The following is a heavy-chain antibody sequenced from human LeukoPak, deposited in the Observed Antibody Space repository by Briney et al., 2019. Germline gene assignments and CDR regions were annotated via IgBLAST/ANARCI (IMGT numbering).Heavy chain of an antibody. J-gene: IGHJ4*02. Sequence: GGSLRVSCAASGFTFSSYGMHWVRQAPGKGLEWVAVISYDGSNKYYADSVKGRFTISRDNSKNTLYLQMNSLRAEDTAVYYCARDISSGWYGDYFDYWGQGTLVTVSS. D-gene: IGHD6-19*01. CDR1: GFTFSSYG. V-gene: IGHV3-30*03. CDR2: ISYDGSNK. CDR3: ARDISSGWYGDYFDY.